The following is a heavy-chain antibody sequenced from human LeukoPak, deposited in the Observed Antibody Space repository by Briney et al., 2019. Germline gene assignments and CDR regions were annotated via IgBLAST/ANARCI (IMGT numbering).Heavy chain of an antibody. V-gene: IGHV3-48*04. CDR2: ISSSGSII. CDR3: ARGDYSSGWYGSAEYFQH. J-gene: IGHJ1*01. D-gene: IGHD6-19*01. Sequence: GGSLRLSCAASGFTFSSYNMNWVHQAPGKGLEWVSYISSSGSIIYYADSVKGRFTISRDNAKNSLYLQMNSLRAEDTAVYYCARGDYSSGWYGSAEYFQHWGQGTLVTVSS. CDR1: GFTFSSYN.